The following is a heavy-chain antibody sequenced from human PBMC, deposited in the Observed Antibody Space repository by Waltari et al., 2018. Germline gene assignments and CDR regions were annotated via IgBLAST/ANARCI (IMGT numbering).Heavy chain of an antibody. CDR3: ANLGLAAAGTSPPSLPDY. V-gene: IGHV3-23*01. CDR1: GFTFSSYA. J-gene: IGHJ4*02. CDR2: ISGSGGST. Sequence: EVQLLESGGGLVQPGGSLRLSCAASGFTFSSYAISWVRQDPGERLVWFSAISGSGGSTYYADSVKGRFTISRDNSKNTLYLQMNSLRAEDTAVYYCANLGLAAAGTSPPSLPDYWGQGTLVTVSS. D-gene: IGHD6-13*01.